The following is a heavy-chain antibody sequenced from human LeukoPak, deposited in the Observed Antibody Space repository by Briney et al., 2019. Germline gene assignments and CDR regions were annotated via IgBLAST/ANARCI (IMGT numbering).Heavy chain of an antibody. Sequence: SVKVSCKASGGTFSSYAISWVRQAPGQGLEWMGGIIPIFGTANYAQKFQGRVTITADESTSTAYMELSSLRSEDTAVYYCARDVSYYDFWSGYYKVGYYYYYMDVWGKGTTVTVSS. D-gene: IGHD3-3*01. CDR1: GGTFSSYA. CDR3: ARDVSYYDFWSGYYKVGYYYYYMDV. CDR2: IIPIFGTA. J-gene: IGHJ6*03. V-gene: IGHV1-69*01.